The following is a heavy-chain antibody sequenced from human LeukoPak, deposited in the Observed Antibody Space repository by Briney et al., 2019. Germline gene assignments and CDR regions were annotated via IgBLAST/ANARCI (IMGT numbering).Heavy chain of an antibody. V-gene: IGHV4-39*01. CDR3: ATTSGSYYTLFDY. D-gene: IGHD3-10*01. J-gene: IGHJ4*02. Sequence: SETQSLTCTVSGGSISSSSYYWGWIRQPPGKGLEWIGSIYYSGSTYYNPSLKSRVTISVDTSKNQFSLKLSSVTAADTAVYYCATTSGSYYTLFDYWGQGTLVTVSS. CDR2: IYYSGST. CDR1: GGSISSSSYY.